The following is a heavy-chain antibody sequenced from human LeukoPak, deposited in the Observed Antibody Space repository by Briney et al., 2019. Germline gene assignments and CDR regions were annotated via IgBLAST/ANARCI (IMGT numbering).Heavy chain of an antibody. CDR2: MNPNSGNT. Sequence: ASVTVSCKASGYTFTSYDINWVRQAPGQGLEWMGWMNPNSGNTGYAQKFQGRVTITRNTSISTAYMELSSLRSEDTAVYYCARVRRRYGSGSYIYYFDYWGQGTLVTVSS. CDR1: GYTFTSYD. V-gene: IGHV1-8*03. D-gene: IGHD3-10*01. J-gene: IGHJ4*02. CDR3: ARVRRRYGSGSYIYYFDY.